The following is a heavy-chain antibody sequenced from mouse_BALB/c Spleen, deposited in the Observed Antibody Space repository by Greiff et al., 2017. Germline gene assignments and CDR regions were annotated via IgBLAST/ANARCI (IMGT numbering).Heavy chain of an antibody. CDR3: VRDHGGAMDY. J-gene: IGHJ4*01. Sequence: EVHLVESGGGLVQPKGSLKLSCAASGFTFNTYAMHWVCQAPGKGLEWVARIRSKSNNYATYYADSVKDRFTISRDDSQSMLYLQMNNLKTEDTAMYYCVRDHGGAMDYWGQGTSVTVSS. CDR1: GFTFNTYA. CDR2: IRSKSNNYAT. V-gene: IGHV10-3*03.